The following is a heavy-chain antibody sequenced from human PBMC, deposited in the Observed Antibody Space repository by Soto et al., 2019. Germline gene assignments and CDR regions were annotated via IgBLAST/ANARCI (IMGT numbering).Heavy chain of an antibody. CDR1: GYRFSSFW. J-gene: IGHJ4*02. V-gene: IGHV5-51*01. D-gene: IGHD3-22*01. Sequence: GGSLKISCQISGYRFSSFWIAWVRQKPGKGVDWMESIYPGDATTTYSPALQGRLTISVDMSICTAPLQWYDLKASDSAMYYCARHFGAYYDNNGYWSQFDYWGQGTLVTVSS. CDR3: ARHFGAYYDNNGYWSQFDY. CDR2: IYPGDATT.